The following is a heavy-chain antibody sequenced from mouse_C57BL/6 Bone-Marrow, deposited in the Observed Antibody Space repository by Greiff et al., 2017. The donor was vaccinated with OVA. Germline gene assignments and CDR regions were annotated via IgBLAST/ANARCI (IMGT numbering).Heavy chain of an antibody. D-gene: IGHD1-1*01. J-gene: IGHJ3*01. CDR1: GYTFTSYD. Sequence: QVQLQQSGPELVKPGASVKLSCKASGYTFTSYDINWVKQRPGLGLEWIGWIYPRDGSTQYNEKFQGKATLTVDTSYSTAYKELHSLTSENSAVYICAREVAYYGRSSFAYWGQGTLVTVSA. V-gene: IGHV1-85*01. CDR3: AREVAYYGRSSFAY. CDR2: IYPRDGST.